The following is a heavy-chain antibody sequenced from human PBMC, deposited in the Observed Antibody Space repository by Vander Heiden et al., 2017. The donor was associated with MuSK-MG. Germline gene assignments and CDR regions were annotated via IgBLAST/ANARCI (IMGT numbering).Heavy chain of an antibody. D-gene: IGHD3-16*02. CDR1: GFSPSTSGVG. CDR3: AHRNDYVWGSYRLWYFDY. CDR2: IYWDDDK. V-gene: IGHV2-5*02. J-gene: IGHJ4*02. Sequence: QITLKESGPTLVKPTQTLTLTCTFSGFSPSTSGVGVGWIRQPPGKALEWLALIYWDDDKRYSPSLKSRLTSTKDTAKNQVVLTMTNMDPVDTATYYCAHRNDYVWGSYRLWYFDYWGQGTLVTVSS.